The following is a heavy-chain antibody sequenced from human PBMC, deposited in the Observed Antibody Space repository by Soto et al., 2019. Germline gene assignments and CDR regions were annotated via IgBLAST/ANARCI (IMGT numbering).Heavy chain of an antibody. CDR2: VKSKTVGGTT. J-gene: IGHJ4*02. V-gene: IGHV3-15*07. Sequence: ESGGGLVKPGGSLRLSCAASGFPFSIAWMNWVRQVPGKGLEWVGRVKSKTVGGTTDYSAPVKGRFIISRNDSKDTRYLQMNSLKTEDTAMYYCSSLGPHGYCGRGTMGAVFS. D-gene: IGHD7-27*01. CDR3: SSLGPHGY. CDR1: GFPFSIAW.